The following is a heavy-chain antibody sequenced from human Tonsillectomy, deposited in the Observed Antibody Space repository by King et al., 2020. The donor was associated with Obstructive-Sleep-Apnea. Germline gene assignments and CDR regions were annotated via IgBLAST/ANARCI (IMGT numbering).Heavy chain of an antibody. V-gene: IGHV4-39*07. CDR1: GGSISSRSYY. J-gene: IGHJ4*02. CDR3: ARDPGGSGSYPFDY. D-gene: IGHD3-10*01. Sequence: VQLQESGPGLVKASETLSLTCTVSGGSISSRSYYWAWIRQPPGKGLEWIGSIYYSGSTFYNPSLKSRVTISVDTSKNQFSLKRSSVTATDTAVYYCARDPGGSGSYPFDYWGQGTLVTVST. CDR2: IYYSGST.